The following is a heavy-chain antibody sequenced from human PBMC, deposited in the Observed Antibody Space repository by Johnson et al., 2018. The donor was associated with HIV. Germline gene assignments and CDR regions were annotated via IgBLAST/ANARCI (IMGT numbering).Heavy chain of an antibody. D-gene: IGHD6-6*01. CDR2: IYSGGST. CDR1: GITFSNAW. CDR3: AREYYCAKGVRGSSCYDAFDI. V-gene: IGHV3-66*01. J-gene: IGHJ3*02. Sequence: VQLVESGGGVVRPGGSLRLSCAASGITFSNAWMSWVRQAPGKGLEWVSVIYSGGSTYYADSVKGRFTISRDNSKNTLYLQMNSLRAEDTAVYYCAREYYCAKGVRGSSCYDAFDIWGQGTMVTVS.